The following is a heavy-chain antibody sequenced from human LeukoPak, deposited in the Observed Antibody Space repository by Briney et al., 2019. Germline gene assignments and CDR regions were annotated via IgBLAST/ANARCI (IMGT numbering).Heavy chain of an antibody. V-gene: IGHV4-38-2*02. CDR1: GYSISSGCY. CDR3: ARVFLGYCSGGSCYLGYYYYMDV. CDR2: IYHSGST. D-gene: IGHD2-15*01. J-gene: IGHJ6*03. Sequence: SETLSLTCTVSGYSISSGCYWGWIRQPPGKGLEWIGSIYHSGSTYYNPSLKSRVTISVDTSKNQFSLKLSSVTAADTAVYYCARVFLGYCSGGSCYLGYYYYMDVWGKGTTVTVSS.